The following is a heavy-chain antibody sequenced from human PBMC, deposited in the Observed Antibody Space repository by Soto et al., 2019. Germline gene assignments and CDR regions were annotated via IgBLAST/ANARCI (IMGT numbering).Heavy chain of an antibody. Sequence: QVQLVESGGGVVQPGRSLRLSCAASGFTFSNYALHWVRQAPGKGLEWVAIISYDGSNKFYADSVKGRFTISRDTSKNALYLQMNSLRADDTAVYYCARVLGGYPNFDYWGQGTLVTVSS. CDR3: ARVLGGYPNFDY. CDR2: ISYDGSNK. J-gene: IGHJ4*02. D-gene: IGHD3-9*01. CDR1: GFTFSNYA. V-gene: IGHV3-30-3*01.